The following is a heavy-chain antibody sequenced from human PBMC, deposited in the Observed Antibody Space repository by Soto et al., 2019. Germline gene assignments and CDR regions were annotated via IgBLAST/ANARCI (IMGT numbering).Heavy chain of an antibody. V-gene: IGHV4-39*01. Sequence: SETLSLTCTVSGASISRYYWSRIRQPPGKGLEWIGSIYYSGSTYYNPSLKSRVTISVDTSKNQFSLKLSSVTAADTAVYYCARHSKTTPYFDYWGQGTLVTVSS. J-gene: IGHJ4*02. CDR2: IYYSGST. CDR1: GASISRYY. D-gene: IGHD4-17*01. CDR3: ARHSKTTPYFDY.